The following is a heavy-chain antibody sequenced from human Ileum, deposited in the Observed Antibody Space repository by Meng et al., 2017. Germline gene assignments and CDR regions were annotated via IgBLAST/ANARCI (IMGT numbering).Heavy chain of an antibody. CDR1: GVSITSYY. CDR3: AKEIYTGSGSAFDI. J-gene: IGHJ3*02. D-gene: IGHD6-19*01. Sequence: GPGQESGPGLVKPSETLSLTCTVSGVSITSYYWCWIRQPPEKGLEWIGCIYYTGTTPQNPSFKSRVTMSLDTSENQVSLKLTSVTAADTALYYCAKEIYTGSGSAFDIWGPGTMVTVSS. CDR2: IYYTGTT. V-gene: IGHV4-59*01.